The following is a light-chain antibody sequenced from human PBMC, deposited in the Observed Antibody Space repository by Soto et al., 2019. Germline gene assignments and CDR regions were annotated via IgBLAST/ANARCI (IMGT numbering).Light chain of an antibody. Sequence: DVVLTQSPLSLPVNFGQPASISCRSSKSLVYSDGNTHLSWFHQRPGQSPRRLIYRVSSRDSGVPDRVSVSGASTDFTLEISRVEAEDVGIYFCTQGTHWTRTFGQGTKVEVK. CDR3: TQGTHWTRT. CDR1: KSLVYSDGNTH. V-gene: IGKV2-30*01. CDR2: RVS. J-gene: IGKJ1*01.